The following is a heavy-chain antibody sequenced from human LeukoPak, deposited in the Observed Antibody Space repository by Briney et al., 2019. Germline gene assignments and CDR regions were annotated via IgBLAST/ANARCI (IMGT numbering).Heavy chain of an antibody. CDR2: IYDSGST. CDR3: ARQSISGSSLSYFDY. J-gene: IGHJ4*02. Sequence: SETLSLTCTVSGGSICSYYWSWIRQPPGKGLEWIGNIYDSGSTNYNPSLKSRVTISVDTSKNQCSLKLSSVTAADTAVYYCARQSISGSSLSYFDYWGQGTLVIVSS. D-gene: IGHD3-22*01. CDR1: GGSICSYY. V-gene: IGHV4-59*01.